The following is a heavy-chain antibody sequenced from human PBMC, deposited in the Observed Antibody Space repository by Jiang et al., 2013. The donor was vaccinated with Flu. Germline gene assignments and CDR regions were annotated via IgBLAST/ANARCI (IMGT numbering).Heavy chain of an antibody. CDR3: ARRAVAATSFVFDL. J-gene: IGHJ4*02. CDR1: GGAISIYY. Sequence: PGLVKPSETLSLTCTVSGGAISIYYWNWIRQSPGKGLEWIGYVYYSGSTYYNPSLKSRVTISIDTSKNQFSLKLSSVTAADTAVYYCARRAVAATSFVFDLWGQGTPIAVSS. V-gene: IGHV4-59*08. D-gene: IGHD6-19*01. CDR2: VYYSGST.